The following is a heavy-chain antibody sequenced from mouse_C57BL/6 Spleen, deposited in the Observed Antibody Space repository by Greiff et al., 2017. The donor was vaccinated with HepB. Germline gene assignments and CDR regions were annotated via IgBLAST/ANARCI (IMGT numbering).Heavy chain of an antibody. CDR3: ARTGYYGSSYYFDY. J-gene: IGHJ2*01. Sequence: VQLQQSGAELVKPGASVKISCKASGYAFSSYWMNWVKQRPGKGLEWIGQIYPGDGDTNYNGKFKGKATLTADKSSSTAYMQLSSLTSEDSAVYLCARTGYYGSSYYFDYWGQGTTLTVSS. V-gene: IGHV1-80*01. CDR2: IYPGDGDT. D-gene: IGHD1-1*01. CDR1: GYAFSSYW.